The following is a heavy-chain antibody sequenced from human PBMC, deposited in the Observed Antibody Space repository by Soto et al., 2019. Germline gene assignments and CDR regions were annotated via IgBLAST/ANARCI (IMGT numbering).Heavy chain of an antibody. CDR2: IYYSGST. J-gene: IGHJ4*02. D-gene: IGHD3-10*01. V-gene: IGHV4-39*01. CDR3: AGILWSGESPCNL. Sequence: QLQESGPGLVKPSETLSLICTVSGGSISRSNYYWAWIRQPPGKGLEWISSIYYSGSTYYNPSLKSRVTISIDTSKNQFSLKLSSMTAADTSVYYCAGILWSGESPCNLWGQGTLITVSS. CDR1: GGSISRSNYY.